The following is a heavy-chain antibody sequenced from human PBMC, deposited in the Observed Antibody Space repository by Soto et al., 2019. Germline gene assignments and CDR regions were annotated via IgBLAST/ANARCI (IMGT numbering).Heavy chain of an antibody. CDR2: INPSGGST. CDR1: GYTFTSYY. D-gene: IGHD2-15*01. J-gene: IGHJ3*02. Sequence: GASVKVSCKASGYTFTSYYMHWVRQAPGQGLEWMGIINPSGGSTSYAQKFQGRVTMTRDTSTSTVYMELSSLRSEDTAVYYFARAACSGGSCGLRAFDIWGQGTMVTVSS. CDR3: ARAACSGGSCGLRAFDI. V-gene: IGHV1-46*03.